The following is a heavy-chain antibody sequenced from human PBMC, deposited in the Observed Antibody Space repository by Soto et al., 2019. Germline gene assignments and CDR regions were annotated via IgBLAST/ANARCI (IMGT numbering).Heavy chain of an antibody. V-gene: IGHV3-23*01. Sequence: EVQVLESGGGLVQPGGSLRLSCAASGFTFSSYAMSWVRQAPGKGLEWVSAISGSGGSTYYADSVKGRFTISRANSKNTLYLRVNSLRAEDTAVYYFASERDVVTGYPGFLASWGQGTLVTVSS. CDR3: ASERDVVTGYPGFLAS. J-gene: IGHJ4*02. CDR1: GFTFSSYA. CDR2: ISGSGGST. D-gene: IGHD3-9*01.